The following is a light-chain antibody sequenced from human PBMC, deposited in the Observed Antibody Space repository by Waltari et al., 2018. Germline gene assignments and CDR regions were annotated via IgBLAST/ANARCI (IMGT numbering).Light chain of an antibody. J-gene: IGKJ3*01. Sequence: EIVLTQSPGTLSLSPGERPTLSCRASQSVSRYLAWYQQKPGPAPRLLIYDASNRATGIPARFSGGGSGTDFTLTISRLEPEDLAIYYCQVYDNSLRGFTFGPGTTVDIK. CDR1: QSVSRY. V-gene: IGKV3-11*01. CDR3: QVYDNSLRGFT. CDR2: DAS.